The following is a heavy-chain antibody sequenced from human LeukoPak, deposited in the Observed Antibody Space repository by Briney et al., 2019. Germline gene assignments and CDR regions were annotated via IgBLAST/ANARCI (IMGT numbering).Heavy chain of an antibody. Sequence: GGSLRLSCVASGFSFSTHNMNWVRQAPGQGLEWVSSIGRDSSYVYYADSLKGRFTISRDNARNSLYLEMNSLRPEDSALYYRARANALDVWGQGTTVTVSS. J-gene: IGHJ6*02. V-gene: IGHV3-21*06. CDR3: ARANALDV. CDR2: IGRDSSYV. CDR1: GFSFSTHN.